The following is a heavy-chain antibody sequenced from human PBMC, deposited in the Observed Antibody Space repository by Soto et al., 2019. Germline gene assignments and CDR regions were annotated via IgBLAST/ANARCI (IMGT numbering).Heavy chain of an antibody. D-gene: IGHD6-13*01. J-gene: IGHJ6*02. CDR2: IDPSDSYT. CDR3: ARSPRIAAAGGAYYYYGMDV. CDR1: GYSFTSYW. V-gene: IGHV5-10-1*01. Sequence: GESLKISCKGSGYSFTSYWISWVRQMPGKGLEWMGRIDPSDSYTNYSPSFQGHVTISADKSISTAYLQWSSLKASDTAMYYCARSPRIAAAGGAYYYYGMDVWGQGTTVTVSS.